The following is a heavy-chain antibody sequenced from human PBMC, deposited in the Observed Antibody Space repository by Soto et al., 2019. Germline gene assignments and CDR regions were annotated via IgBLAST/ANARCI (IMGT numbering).Heavy chain of an antibody. CDR1: GYTFTSYD. CDR3: ARGRTSFRGDYSYGMDV. Sequence: GASVKVSCKASGYTFTSYDINWVRQATGQGLEWMGWMNPNSGNTGYAQKFQGRVTMTRNTSISTAYMELSSLRSGDTAVYYCARGRTSFRGDYSYGMDVWGQGATVTVSS. CDR2: MNPNSGNT. J-gene: IGHJ6*02. D-gene: IGHD2-15*01. V-gene: IGHV1-8*01.